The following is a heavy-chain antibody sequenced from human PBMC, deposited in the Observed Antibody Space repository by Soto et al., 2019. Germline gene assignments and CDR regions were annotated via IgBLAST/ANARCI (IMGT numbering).Heavy chain of an antibody. CDR1: GGSFSGYY. CDR3: ARAAPRYCSGGSCYSGRAY. D-gene: IGHD2-15*01. J-gene: IGHJ4*02. CDR2: INHSGST. Sequence: QVQLQQWGAGLLKPSETLSLTCAVYGGSFSGYYWSWIRQPPGKGLEWIGEINHSGSTNYNPSLKGRVTISVDTSKNQFSLELSSVTAAGTAVYYCARAAPRYCSGGSCYSGRAYWGQGTLVTVSS. V-gene: IGHV4-34*01.